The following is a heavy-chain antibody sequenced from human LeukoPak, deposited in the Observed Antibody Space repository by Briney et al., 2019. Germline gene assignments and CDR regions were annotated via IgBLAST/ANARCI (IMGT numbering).Heavy chain of an antibody. CDR3: ARFRCGGDCHSDF. V-gene: IGHV5-51*01. J-gene: IGHJ4*02. CDR2: IFPADSDT. D-gene: IGHD2-21*02. Sequence: GESLKISCETSGYTFTTSWIVWVRQMPGKGLECMGIIFPADSDTRYSPSFQGQVTISADKSISTAYLQWSSLKASDTAIYYCARFRCGGDCHSDFWGQGTLVTVAS. CDR1: GYTFTTSW.